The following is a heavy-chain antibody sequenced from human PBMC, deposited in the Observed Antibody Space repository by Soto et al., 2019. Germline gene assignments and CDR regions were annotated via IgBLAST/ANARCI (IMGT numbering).Heavy chain of an antibody. Sequence: EVQLVESGGGLVKPGGSLRLSCAASGFTFSSYSMNWVRQAPGKGLEWVSPISSSSIYIYYADSVKGRFTISRDNAKNSLYLQMNRLRAEDTAVYYCARAASRAQLWLFDYWGQGTLVTVSS. V-gene: IGHV3-21*01. CDR2: ISSSSIYI. D-gene: IGHD5-18*01. J-gene: IGHJ4*02. CDR1: GFTFSSYS. CDR3: ARAASRAQLWLFDY.